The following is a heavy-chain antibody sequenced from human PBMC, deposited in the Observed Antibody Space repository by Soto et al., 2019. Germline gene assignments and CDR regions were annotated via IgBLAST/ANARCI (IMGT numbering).Heavy chain of an antibody. V-gene: IGHV6-1*01. J-gene: IGHJ6*03. CDR2: TYYRSKWYN. D-gene: IGHD3-10*01. Sequence: PSQTLSLTCAISGDSVSSNSAAWNWIRQSPSRGLEWLGRTYYRSKWYNDYAVSVKSRITINPDTSKNQCSLQLNSVTPEDTAVYYCAREPTSGITMVRGVIQSGYYYYYYMDVWGKGTTVTVSS. CDR1: GDSVSSNSAA. CDR3: AREPTSGITMVRGVIQSGYYYYYYMDV.